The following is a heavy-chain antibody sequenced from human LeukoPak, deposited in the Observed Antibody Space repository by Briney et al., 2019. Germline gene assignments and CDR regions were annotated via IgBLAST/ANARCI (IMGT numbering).Heavy chain of an antibody. V-gene: IGHV1-3*01. CDR1: GYTFTSYT. J-gene: IGHJ4*02. Sequence: ASVKVSCKASGYTFTSYTMHWVRQAPGQRLEWMGWINAGNGNTKYSQKFQGRVTITRDTSASTAYMELSSLRSEDTAVYYCASETFLSGGFDYWGQGTLVTVSS. CDR2: INAGNGNT. D-gene: IGHD3-10*02. CDR3: ASETFLSGGFDY.